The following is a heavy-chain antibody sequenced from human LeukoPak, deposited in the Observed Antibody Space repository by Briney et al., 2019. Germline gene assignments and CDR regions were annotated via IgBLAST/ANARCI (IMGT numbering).Heavy chain of an antibody. Sequence: SETLSLTCTVSGGSISSSSYYWGWIRQPPGKGLEWIGSIYYSGSTYYNPSLKSRVTISVDTSKNQFPLKLSSVTAADTAVYYCARGRSEYSGYDLPDYWGQGTLVTVSS. D-gene: IGHD5-12*01. CDR1: GGSISSSSYY. V-gene: IGHV4-39*01. CDR3: ARGRSEYSGYDLPDY. J-gene: IGHJ4*02. CDR2: IYYSGST.